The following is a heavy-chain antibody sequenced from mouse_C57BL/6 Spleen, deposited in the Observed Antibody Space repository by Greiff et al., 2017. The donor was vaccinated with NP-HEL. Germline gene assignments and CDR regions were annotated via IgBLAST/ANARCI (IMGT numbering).Heavy chain of an antibody. J-gene: IGHJ2*01. V-gene: IGHV14-4*01. D-gene: IGHD1-1*01. CDR3: TTGLLEVYFDY. Sequence: EVQLQQSGAELVRPGASVKLSCTASGFNIKDDYMHWVKQRPEQGLEWIGWIDPENGDTEYSSKFQGKATITADTSSNTAYLQLSSLTSEDTAVYYCTTGLLEVYFDYWGQGTTLTVSS. CDR1: GFNIKDDY. CDR2: IDPENGDT.